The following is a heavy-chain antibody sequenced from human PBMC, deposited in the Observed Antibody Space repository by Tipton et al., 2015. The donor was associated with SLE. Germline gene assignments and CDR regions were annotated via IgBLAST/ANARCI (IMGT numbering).Heavy chain of an antibody. CDR3: ARGSNYYDSSGYYLDAFDI. D-gene: IGHD3-22*01. CDR2: INHSGST. V-gene: IGHV4-34*01. J-gene: IGHJ3*02. Sequence: TLSLTCTVYGGSFSGYYWSWIRQPPGKGLEWIGEINHSGSTNYNPSLKSRVTISVDTSKNQFSLKLRSVTAADTAVYYCARGSNYYDSSGYYLDAFDIWGQGTMVTVSS. CDR1: GGSFSGYY.